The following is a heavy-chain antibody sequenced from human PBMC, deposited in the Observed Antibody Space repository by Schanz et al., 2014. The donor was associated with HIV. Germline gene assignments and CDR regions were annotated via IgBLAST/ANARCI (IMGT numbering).Heavy chain of an antibody. CDR1: GFSFDTFG. J-gene: IGHJ6*02. CDR3: AKDRNYYESKYRGKGNYYYYYGMDV. D-gene: IGHD3-22*01. CDR2: ISYDGRNK. Sequence: VLLVESGGGFVQPGGSLRLSCAGSGFSFDTFGIHWVRQAPGKGLEWLAVISYDGRNKKFANSVKGRFTISRDNSKNSLYLAIKSLRAEDAAVYYCAKDRNYYESKYRGKGNYYYYYGMDVWGQGTTVTVSS. V-gene: IGHV3-30*18.